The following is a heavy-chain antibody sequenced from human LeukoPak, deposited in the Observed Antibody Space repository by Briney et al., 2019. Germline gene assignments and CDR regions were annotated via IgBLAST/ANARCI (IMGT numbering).Heavy chain of an antibody. V-gene: IGHV3-21*01. CDR3: ARDLTILSGSGSYPLGY. CDR1: GFTFSSYS. CDR2: ISSSSSYI. D-gene: IGHD3-10*01. Sequence: GGSLRLSCAASGFTFSSYSMNWVRQAPGKGLEWVSSISSSSSYIYYADSVKGRFTISRDNAKNSLYLQMNSLRAEDTAVYYCARDLTILSGSGSYPLGYWGQGTLVTVSS. J-gene: IGHJ4*02.